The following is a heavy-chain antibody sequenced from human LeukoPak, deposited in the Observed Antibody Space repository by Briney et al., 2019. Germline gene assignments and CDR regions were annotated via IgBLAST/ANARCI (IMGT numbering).Heavy chain of an antibody. V-gene: IGHV3-7*04. J-gene: IGHJ4*02. CDR2: IKGDGNEK. CDR1: GFTFSNYW. Sequence: PGGSLRLSCAASGFTFSNYWMDWVRQAPGKGLEWVASIKGDGNEKYYVDSVKGRFTISRDNAKKSLYLQVSSLRAEDTAVYYCTRNLGWLQFDHWDQGTLVTVSS. CDR3: TRNLGWLQFDH. D-gene: IGHD5-24*01.